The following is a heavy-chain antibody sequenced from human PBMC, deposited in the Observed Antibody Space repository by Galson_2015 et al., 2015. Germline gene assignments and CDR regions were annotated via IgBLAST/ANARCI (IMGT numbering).Heavy chain of an antibody. D-gene: IGHD6-13*01. V-gene: IGHV1-3*01. J-gene: IGHJ4*02. CDR1: GYTFTNYA. CDR2: INPGNGST. Sequence: SVKVSCKGSGYTFTNYAIHWVRQAPGQRPEWMGWINPGNGSTQYSQKFQGRVTITRDTSASTAYMELSSLRSEDTAVYYCARDRSSSSWYGAFDYWGQGTLVTVSS. CDR3: ARDRSSSSWYGAFDY.